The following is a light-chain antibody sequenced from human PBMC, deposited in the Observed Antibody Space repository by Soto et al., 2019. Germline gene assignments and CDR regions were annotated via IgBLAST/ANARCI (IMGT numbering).Light chain of an antibody. Sequence: QSALTQPASVSGSPGQSISISRTGTSSDVGGYNYVSWYQQHPGKAPKLMIYDVSNRPSGVSNRFSGSKSGTTASLTISGLQGEDEADYYCSSYTSSSTVVFGGGTKLTVL. J-gene: IGLJ2*01. CDR3: SSYTSSSTVV. V-gene: IGLV2-14*01. CDR1: SSDVGGYNY. CDR2: DVS.